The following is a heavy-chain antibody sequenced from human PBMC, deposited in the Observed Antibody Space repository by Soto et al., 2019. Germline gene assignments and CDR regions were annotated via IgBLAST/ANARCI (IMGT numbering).Heavy chain of an antibody. CDR1: GFTVSSNY. V-gene: IGHV3-53*04. CDR2: IYSGGST. D-gene: IGHD2-15*01. CDR3: VLVVAATPGLGYYYYYMDV. J-gene: IGHJ6*03. Sequence: GGSLRLSCAASGFTVSSNYMSWVRQAPGKGLEWVSVIYSGGSTYYADSVKGRFTISRHNSKNTLYLKMNSLRAEDTAVYYCVLVVAATPGLGYYYYYMDVWGKGTTVTVSS.